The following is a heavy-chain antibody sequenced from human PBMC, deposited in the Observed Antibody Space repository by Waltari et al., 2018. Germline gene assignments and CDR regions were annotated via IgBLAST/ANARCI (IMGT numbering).Heavy chain of an antibody. CDR3: ARGSILKYSSCFDY. CDR1: GGSISSYY. J-gene: IGHJ4*02. CDR2: IYYSGST. D-gene: IGHD6-6*01. Sequence: QVQLQESGPGLVKPSETLSLTCTVSGGSISSYYWSWIRQPPGKGLEWIGYIYYSGSTNDNPSLKSRVTISVDTSKNQFSLKLSSVTAADTAVYYCARGSILKYSSCFDYWGQGTLVTVSS. V-gene: IGHV4-59*01.